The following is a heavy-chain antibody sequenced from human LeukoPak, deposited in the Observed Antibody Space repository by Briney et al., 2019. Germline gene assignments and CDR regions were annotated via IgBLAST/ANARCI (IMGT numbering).Heavy chain of an antibody. D-gene: IGHD3-22*01. V-gene: IGHV1-18*01. Sequence: ASVKVSCKASGYTFTSYGISWVRQAPGQGLEWRGWISAYNGNTNYAQKLQGRVTMTTDTSTSTAYMELRSLRSNDTAVYYCAREDRYYYDSSGLNWFDPWGQGTLVTVSS. CDR3: AREDRYYYDSSGLNWFDP. J-gene: IGHJ5*02. CDR1: GYTFTSYG. CDR2: ISAYNGNT.